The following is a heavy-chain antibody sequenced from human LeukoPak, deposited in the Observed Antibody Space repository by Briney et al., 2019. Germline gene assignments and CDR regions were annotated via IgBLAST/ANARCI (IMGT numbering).Heavy chain of an antibody. CDR3: ASDITMVRGVFFQH. CDR2: ISGSGGST. V-gene: IGHV3-23*01. Sequence: PGGSLRLSCAASGFTFSSYAMSWVRQAPGKGLEWVSAISGSGGSTYYADSVKGRFTISRDNSKNTPYLQMNSLRAEDTAVYYCASDITMVRGVFFQHWGQGTLVTVSS. D-gene: IGHD3-10*01. CDR1: GFTFSSYA. J-gene: IGHJ1*01.